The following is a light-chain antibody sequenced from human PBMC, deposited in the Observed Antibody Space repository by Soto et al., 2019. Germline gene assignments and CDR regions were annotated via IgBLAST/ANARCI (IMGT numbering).Light chain of an antibody. CDR2: GAS. CDR3: QQYDNWPET. V-gene: IGKV3D-15*01. Sequence: EKVMTKSKDTMSVSPWERATLYCGASQSVSSNLAWYQQKPGQAPRLLIYGASTRATGIPARFSGSGSGTEFTLTIRSLQSEDFAVYYCQQYDNWPETFGQGTKVDI. CDR1: QSVSSN. J-gene: IGKJ1*01.